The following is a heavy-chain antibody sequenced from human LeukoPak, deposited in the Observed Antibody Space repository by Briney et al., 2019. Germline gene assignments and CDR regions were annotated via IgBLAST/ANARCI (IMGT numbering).Heavy chain of an antibody. D-gene: IGHD3-22*01. CDR3: ARTLGDSSGYYHVPYYFDY. CDR2: IYTSGST. J-gene: IGHJ4*02. Sequence: SQTLSLTCTVSGGSISSGSYYWSWIRQPAGKGLAWIGRIYTSGSTNYNPSLKSRVTISVDTSKNQFSLKLSSVTAADTAVYYCARTLGDSSGYYHVPYYFDYWGQGTLVTVSS. V-gene: IGHV4-61*02. CDR1: GGSISSGSYY.